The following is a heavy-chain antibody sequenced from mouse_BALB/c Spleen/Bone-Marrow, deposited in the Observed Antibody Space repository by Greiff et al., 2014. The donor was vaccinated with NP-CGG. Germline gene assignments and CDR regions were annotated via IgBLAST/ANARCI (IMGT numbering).Heavy chain of an antibody. Sequence: VNLVESGPGLVAPSQILSITCTVSGFSLTGYGVNWVRQPPGKGLEWLGMIWGDGSTDYNSVLKSRLSISKDNSKSQVFLKMNSLQTDDTARYYCAYGNYEGWFAYWGQGTLVTVSA. CDR3: AYGNYEGWFAY. V-gene: IGHV2-6-7*01. CDR1: GFSLTGYG. J-gene: IGHJ3*01. D-gene: IGHD2-1*01. CDR2: IWGDGST.